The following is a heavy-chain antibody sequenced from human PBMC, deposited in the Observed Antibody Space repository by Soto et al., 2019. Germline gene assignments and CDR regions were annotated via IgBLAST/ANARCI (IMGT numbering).Heavy chain of an antibody. CDR2: IKQDGSEK. J-gene: IGHJ6*03. Sequence: GGSLRLSCAASGFTFSSYWMSWVRQAPGKGLEWVANIKQDGSEKYYVDSVKGRFTISRDNAKNSLYLQMNSLRAEDTAVYYCARGYGDYVGYYYYYMDVWGKGTTVTVSS. V-gene: IGHV3-7*01. CDR1: GFTFSSYW. D-gene: IGHD4-17*01. CDR3: ARGYGDYVGYYYYYMDV.